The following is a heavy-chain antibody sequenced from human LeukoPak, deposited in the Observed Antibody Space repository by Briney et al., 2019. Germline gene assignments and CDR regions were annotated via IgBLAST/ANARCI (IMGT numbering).Heavy chain of an antibody. CDR2: IFYSGST. Sequence: SETLSLTCTVSGASISNYYWSWIRQPPGKGLEWIGYIFYSGSTSFNPSLESRVTISVDTSKNQFSLRLTSVTAADTAVYYCAGGLFMTSPSDYWGQGTLVTVSS. CDR3: AGGLFMTSPSDY. V-gene: IGHV4-59*08. J-gene: IGHJ4*02. D-gene: IGHD3-16*01. CDR1: GASISNYY.